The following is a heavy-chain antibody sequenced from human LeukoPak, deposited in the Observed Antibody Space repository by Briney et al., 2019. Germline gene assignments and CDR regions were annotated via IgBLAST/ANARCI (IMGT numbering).Heavy chain of an antibody. V-gene: IGHV4-34*01. CDR2: INQGGRT. J-gene: IGHJ4*02. Sequence: SETLSLTCAVYGGSLSGYYWSWIRQPPGKGLEWIGEINQGGRTNYNPSLKSRVTISVDTSKNQFSLKLSSVTAADTAVYYCARVPITMIRSVFFDYWGQGTLVTVSS. CDR1: GGSLSGYY. D-gene: IGHD3-10*01. CDR3: ARVPITMIRSVFFDY.